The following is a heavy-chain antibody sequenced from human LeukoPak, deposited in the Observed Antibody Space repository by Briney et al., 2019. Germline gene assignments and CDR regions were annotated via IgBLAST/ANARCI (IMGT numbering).Heavy chain of an antibody. CDR3: ARASGVGFDY. Sequence: PGGSLRLSCSAYVFTFSSYEMNWVRQAPGKGLEWVSYISSSGSTIYYADSVKGRFTISRDNAKNSLYLQMNSLRAEDTAVYYCARASGVGFDYWGQGTLVTVSS. CDR2: ISSSGSTI. CDR1: VFTFSSYE. V-gene: IGHV3-48*03. J-gene: IGHJ4*02. D-gene: IGHD3-10*01.